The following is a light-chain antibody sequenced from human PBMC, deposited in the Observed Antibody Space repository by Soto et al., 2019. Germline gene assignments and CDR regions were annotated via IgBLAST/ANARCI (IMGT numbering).Light chain of an antibody. CDR3: QQSYSSTRG. V-gene: IGKV1-5*01. J-gene: IGKJ5*01. Sequence: MLLTQSPSTLSASVGDAVTVTCRARQRLXGWFAWYQQKPGEAPKILXDYASALPRGGPSRLSGSGSATGFTLTISSLQPEDFATYYCQQSYSSTRGFGQGTRLEIK. CDR2: YAS. CDR1: QRLXGW.